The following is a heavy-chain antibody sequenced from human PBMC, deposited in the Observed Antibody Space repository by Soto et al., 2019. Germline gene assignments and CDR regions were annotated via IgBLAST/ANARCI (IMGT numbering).Heavy chain of an antibody. Sequence: ASVKVSCKASGYTFTGYYFHWVRQAPGQGLESMGWINPKRGGTNYAQKFQGRVTMSTDTSTNTAYMELSSLRSDDTAVYYCAREGENSRDIDFWGQGTLVTVSS. V-gene: IGHV1-2*02. D-gene: IGHD3-22*01. CDR1: GYTFTGYY. CDR2: INPKRGGT. J-gene: IGHJ4*02. CDR3: AREGENSRDIDF.